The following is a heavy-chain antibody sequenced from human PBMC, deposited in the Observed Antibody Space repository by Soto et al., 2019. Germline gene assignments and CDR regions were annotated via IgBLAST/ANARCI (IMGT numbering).Heavy chain of an antibody. CDR3: ARGIPSGPGGFDY. D-gene: IGHD6-25*01. CDR2: INHSGST. Sequence: SETLSLTCAVYGGSFSGYYWSWIRQPPGKGLEWIGEINHSGSTNYNPPLKSRVTISVDTSKNQFSLKLSSVTAADTAVYYCARGIPSGPGGFDYWGQGTLVTVSS. V-gene: IGHV4-34*01. CDR1: GGSFSGYY. J-gene: IGHJ4*02.